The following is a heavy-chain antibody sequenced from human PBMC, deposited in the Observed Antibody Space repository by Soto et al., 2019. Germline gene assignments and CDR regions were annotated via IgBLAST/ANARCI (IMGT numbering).Heavy chain of an antibody. J-gene: IGHJ4*02. CDR1: GGSISSGDYY. CDR2: IHYSVST. V-gene: IGHV4-30-4*01. CDR3: ASSRYSGSYFFDY. Sequence: SETLSLTCTVSGGSISSGDYYCSWIRQPPGKGLEWIAYIHYSVSTYYNPSLKSRVTISVDTSKNQFSLKLSSVTAADTAVYYCASSRYSGSYFFDYWGQGILVTVSS. D-gene: IGHD1-26*01.